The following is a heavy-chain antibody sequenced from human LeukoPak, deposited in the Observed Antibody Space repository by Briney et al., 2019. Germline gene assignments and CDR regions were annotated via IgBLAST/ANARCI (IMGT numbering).Heavy chain of an antibody. Sequence: GGSLRLSCTASGFTFGDHAMSWVRQAPGKGLEWVGFIRSKAYGGTTEYAASVKGRFTISRDDSKSIAYLQMNSLKTEDTAVYYCTRGPIQLWPYYGMDVWGQGTTVIVSS. J-gene: IGHJ6*02. CDR2: IRSKAYGGTT. D-gene: IGHD5-18*01. V-gene: IGHV3-49*04. CDR1: GFTFGDHA. CDR3: TRGPIQLWPYYGMDV.